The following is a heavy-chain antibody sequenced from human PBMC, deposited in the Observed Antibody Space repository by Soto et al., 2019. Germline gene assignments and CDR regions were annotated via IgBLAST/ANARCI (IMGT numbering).Heavy chain of an antibody. Sequence: ASVKVSCKASGGTFSSYTISWVRQAPGQGLEWMGRIIPILGIANYAQKFQGRVTITADKSTSTAYMELSSLRSEDTAVYYCARDYYDSSGYILHDYWGQGTLVTVSS. J-gene: IGHJ4*02. D-gene: IGHD3-22*01. CDR1: GGTFSSYT. V-gene: IGHV1-69*04. CDR3: ARDYYDSSGYILHDY. CDR2: IIPILGIA.